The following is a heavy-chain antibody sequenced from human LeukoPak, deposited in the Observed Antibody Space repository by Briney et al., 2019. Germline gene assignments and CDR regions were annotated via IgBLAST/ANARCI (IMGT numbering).Heavy chain of an antibody. D-gene: IGHD6-13*01. CDR3: AKKFRGSSGLYYFDY. Sequence: GGSLRLSCAASGFTVSSNYMSWVRQAPGKGLEWVSTIRHGGDNTYYADSVKGRFTISRDNSKNTLYLQMNSLRAEDTAVYYCAKKFRGSSGLYYFDYWGQGTLVTVSS. V-gene: IGHV3-23*01. CDR2: IRHGGDNT. CDR1: GFTVSSNY. J-gene: IGHJ4*02.